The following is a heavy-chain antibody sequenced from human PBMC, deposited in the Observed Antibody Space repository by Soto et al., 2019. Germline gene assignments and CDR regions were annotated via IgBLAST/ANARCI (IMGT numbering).Heavy chain of an antibody. CDR3: AKDHQYYYGSGSYFPSYYFDY. CDR2: ISYDGSNK. V-gene: IGHV3-30*18. J-gene: IGHJ4*02. D-gene: IGHD3-10*01. Sequence: GGSLRLSCAASGFTFSSYGMHWVRQAPGKGLEWVAVISYDGSNKYYADSVKGRFTISRDNSKNTLYLQMNSLRAEDTAVYYCAKDHQYYYGSGSYFPSYYFDYWGQGTLVTVSS. CDR1: GFTFSSYG.